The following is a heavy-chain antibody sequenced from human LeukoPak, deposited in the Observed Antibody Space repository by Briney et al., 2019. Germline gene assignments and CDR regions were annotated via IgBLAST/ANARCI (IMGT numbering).Heavy chain of an antibody. Sequence: PGGSLRLSCAASGFTFDDYAMHWVRQAPVKGLEWVSGISWNSGSIGYADSVKGRFTISRHNSKNTLYLQMNSLRAEDTAVYYCARRAGTSFDPWGQGTLVTVSS. J-gene: IGHJ5*02. CDR2: ISWNSGSI. CDR3: ARRAGTSFDP. V-gene: IGHV3-9*01. CDR1: GFTFDDYA. D-gene: IGHD6-13*01.